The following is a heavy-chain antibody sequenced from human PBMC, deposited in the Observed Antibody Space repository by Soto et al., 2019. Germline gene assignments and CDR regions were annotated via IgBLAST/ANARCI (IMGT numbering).Heavy chain of an antibody. CDR1: GFTFSSYA. CDR3: AKDMDYYDSSGYYPPPY. J-gene: IGHJ4*02. D-gene: IGHD3-22*01. V-gene: IGHV3-23*01. CDR2: ISGSGGST. Sequence: QPGGSLRLSCAASGFTFSSYAMSWVRQAPGKGLEWVSAISGSGGSTYYADSVKGRFTISRDNSKNTLYLQMNSLRAEDTAVYYCAKDMDYYDSSGYYPPPYWGQGTLVTVSS.